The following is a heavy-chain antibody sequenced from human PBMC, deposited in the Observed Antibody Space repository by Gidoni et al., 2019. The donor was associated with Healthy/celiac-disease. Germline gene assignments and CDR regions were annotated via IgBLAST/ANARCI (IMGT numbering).Heavy chain of an antibody. Sequence: EVQLVQSGAEVKQPGESLKISCTGSVYSFTSYWIGWVRQRPGKGLEWMGITYPGDTDTGYSPAFQGQVTIAADKAISTAYLQWSSLKASDTAMYYCARQAQGGYFDYWGQGTLVTVSS. CDR1: VYSFTSYW. CDR2: TYPGDTDT. J-gene: IGHJ4*02. V-gene: IGHV5-51*01. D-gene: IGHD1-26*01. CDR3: ARQAQGGYFDY.